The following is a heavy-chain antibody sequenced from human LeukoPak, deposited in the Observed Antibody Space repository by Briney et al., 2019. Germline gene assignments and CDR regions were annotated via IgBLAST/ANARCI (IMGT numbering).Heavy chain of an antibody. CDR3: ARLTIFGVVNYDY. D-gene: IGHD3-3*01. V-gene: IGHV4-39*01. J-gene: IGHJ4*02. Sequence: PSGTLSLTCTVSGGSISSSSYYWGWIRQPPGKGLEWIGSIYYSGSTYYNPSLKSRVTISVDTSKNQFSLKLSSVTAADTAVYYCARLTIFGVVNYDYWGQGTLVTVSS. CDR1: GGSISSSSYY. CDR2: IYYSGST.